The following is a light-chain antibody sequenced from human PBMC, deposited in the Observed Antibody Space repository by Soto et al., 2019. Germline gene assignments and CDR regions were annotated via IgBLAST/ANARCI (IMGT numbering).Light chain of an antibody. J-gene: IGLJ1*01. V-gene: IGLV2-14*01. CDR3: SSYTSSSTTYV. Sequence: QSVLPQPDSVSGSPGQPITISCTGTSSDVGTYNYVSWYQHHPGKAPKFMIYEVSNRPSGVSNRFSGSKSGNTASLTISGLQAEDEADYYCSSYTSSSTTYVFGIGTKVTVL. CDR1: SSDVGTYNY. CDR2: EVS.